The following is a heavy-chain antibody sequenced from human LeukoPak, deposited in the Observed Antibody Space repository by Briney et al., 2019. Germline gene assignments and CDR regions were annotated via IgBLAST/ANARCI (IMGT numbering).Heavy chain of an antibody. J-gene: IGHJ5*02. D-gene: IGHD6-13*01. CDR3: TRDLFDTYRSSFPSWFGP. V-gene: IGHV3-21*01. CDR2: IIIISSYI. Sequence: GGPLSLSWEPSEFTFSGNSRTWVRQAPGKGLEWAPPIIIISSYIYYADSVKGRFTISRDNAKNSLYLQMNSLRAGDTAVYYCTRDLFDTYRSSFPSWFGPWGQGTLVTVSS. CDR1: EFTFSGNS.